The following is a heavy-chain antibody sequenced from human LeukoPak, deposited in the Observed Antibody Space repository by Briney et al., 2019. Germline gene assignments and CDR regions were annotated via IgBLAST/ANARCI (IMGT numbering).Heavy chain of an antibody. D-gene: IGHD4-17*01. CDR3: ARRAEDYGDYGLDY. CDR2: IYHSGST. Sequence: PSETLSLTCAVSGYSISSGYYGGWIRQPPGKGLEWIGSIYHSGSTYYNPSLKSRVTISVDTSKNQFSLKLSSVTAADTAVYYCARRAEDYGDYGLDYWGQGTLVTVSS. CDR1: GYSISSGYY. V-gene: IGHV4-38-2*01. J-gene: IGHJ4*02.